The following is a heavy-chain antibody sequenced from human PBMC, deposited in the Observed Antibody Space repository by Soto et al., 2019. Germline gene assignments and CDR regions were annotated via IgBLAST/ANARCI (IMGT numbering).Heavy chain of an antibody. CDR2: ISSSGSTM. V-gene: IGHV3-11*01. CDR1: GFTFSDYY. CDR3: ARGCSGGSCYLIYDAFDI. Sequence: PGGSLRLSCAASGFTFSDYYMSWIRQAPGKGLEWVSYISSSGSTMYYADSVKGRFTISRDNAKNSLYLQMNSLRAEDTAVYYCARGCSGGSCYLIYDAFDIWGQGKMVTVS. D-gene: IGHD2-15*01. J-gene: IGHJ3*02.